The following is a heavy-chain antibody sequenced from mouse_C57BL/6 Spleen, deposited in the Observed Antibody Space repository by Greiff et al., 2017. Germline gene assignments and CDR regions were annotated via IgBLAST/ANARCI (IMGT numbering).Heavy chain of an antibody. J-gene: IGHJ1*03. CDR1: GFTFSSYG. Sequence: EVKLQESGGDLVKPGGSLKLSCAASGFTFSSYGMSWVRQTPDKRLEWVATISSGGSYTYYPDSVKGRFIISRDNAKNTLYLQMSSLKSEDTAMYYCARLKRYFDVWGTGTTVTVSS. CDR3: ARLKRYFDV. CDR2: ISSGGSYT. V-gene: IGHV5-6*01.